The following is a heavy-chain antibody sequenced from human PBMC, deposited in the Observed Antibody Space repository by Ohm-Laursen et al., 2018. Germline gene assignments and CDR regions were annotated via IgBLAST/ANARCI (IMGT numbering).Heavy chain of an antibody. CDR3: ARWSRGGSDY. V-gene: IGHV1-8*02. CDR1: GGTFSSYA. D-gene: IGHD3-3*01. J-gene: IGHJ4*02. Sequence: ESSVKVSCKASGGTFSSYAINWVRQATGQGLEWMGWMNPNSGNTGYAQKFQGRVTMTRNTSISTAYMELSSLRSEDTAVYYCARWSRGGSDYWGQGTLVTVSS. CDR2: MNPNSGNT.